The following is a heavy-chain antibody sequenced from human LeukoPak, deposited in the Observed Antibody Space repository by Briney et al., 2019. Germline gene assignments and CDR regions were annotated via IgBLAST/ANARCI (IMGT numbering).Heavy chain of an antibody. CDR1: GFTFSSYA. J-gene: IGHJ6*02. D-gene: IGHD6-13*01. CDR2: ISYDGSNK. CDR3: ARDQRQLVHYYYYGMDV. Sequence: GRSLRLSYAASGFTFSSYAMHWVRQAPGKGLEWVAVISYDGSNKYYADSVKGRFTISRDNSKNTLYLQMNSLRAEDTAVYYCARDQRQLVHYYYYGMDVWGQGTTVTVSS. V-gene: IGHV3-30*04.